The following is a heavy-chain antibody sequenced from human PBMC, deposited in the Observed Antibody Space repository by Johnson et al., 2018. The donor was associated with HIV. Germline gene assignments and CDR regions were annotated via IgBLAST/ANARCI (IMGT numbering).Heavy chain of an antibody. J-gene: IGHJ3*02. V-gene: IGHV3-30*04. D-gene: IGHD6-19*01. CDR3: ARVRRSGWYDNDAFDI. CDR2: IWYDGSNK. Sequence: QVQLVESGGGVVQPGMFVRLSCAASGFTFSSYAMHWVRQAPGKGLEWVAVIWYDGSNKYYGDSVKGRFTISRDNFKNTLYLIMKSLRAEDTAVYYCARVRRSGWYDNDAFDIWGQGTMVTVSS. CDR1: GFTFSSYA.